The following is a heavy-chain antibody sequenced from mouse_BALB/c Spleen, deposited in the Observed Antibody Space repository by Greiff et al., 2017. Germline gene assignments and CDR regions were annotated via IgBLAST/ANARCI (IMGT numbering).Heavy chain of an antibody. Sequence: EVKLLESGPGLVKPSQSLSLTCSVTGYSITSGYYWNWIRQFPGNKLEWMGYISYDGSNNYNPSLKNRISITRDTSKNQFFLKLNSVTTEDTATYYCARGGSMITTFYAMDYWGQGTSVTVSS. CDR2: ISYDGSN. V-gene: IGHV3-6*02. CDR3: ARGGSMITTFYAMDY. CDR1: GYSITSGYY. D-gene: IGHD2-4*01. J-gene: IGHJ4*01.